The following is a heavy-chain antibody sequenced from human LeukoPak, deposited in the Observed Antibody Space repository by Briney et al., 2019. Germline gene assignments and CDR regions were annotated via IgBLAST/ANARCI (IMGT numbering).Heavy chain of an antibody. CDR1: GYTFTSYD. Sequence: GASVKVSCKASGYTFTSYDINWVRQATGQGLEWMGWMNPNSGNTGYAQKFQGRVTITRNTSISTAYMELSSLRSEDTAVYYCASGRLNYGSGLDYWGQGTLVTVSS. CDR3: ASGRLNYGSGLDY. V-gene: IGHV1-8*03. D-gene: IGHD3-10*01. CDR2: MNPNSGNT. J-gene: IGHJ4*02.